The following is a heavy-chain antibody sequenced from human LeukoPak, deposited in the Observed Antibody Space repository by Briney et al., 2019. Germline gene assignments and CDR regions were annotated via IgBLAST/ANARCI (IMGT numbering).Heavy chain of an antibody. CDR3: ASWGYSSGWHDY. CDR2: IYYSGST. V-gene: IGHV4-61*05. J-gene: IGHJ4*02. CDR1: GGSITSSSYC. Sequence: PSETLSLTCTVSGGSITSSSYCWGWIRQPPGKGLEWIGYIYYSGSTNYNPSLKSRVTISVDTSKNQFSLKLSSVTAADTAVYYCASWGYSSGWHDYWGQGTLVTVSS. D-gene: IGHD6-19*01.